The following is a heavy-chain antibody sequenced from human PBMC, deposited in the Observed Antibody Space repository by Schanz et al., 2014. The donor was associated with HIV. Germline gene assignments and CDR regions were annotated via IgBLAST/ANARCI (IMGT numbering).Heavy chain of an antibody. D-gene: IGHD3-3*01. Sequence: QVQLVQSGAEVKKPGASVKVSCKASGYTFSSYDINWVRQATGQGLEWMGWMNPNSGQTGYAQKFQARVTMTRDKSISTAYMELTRLRSDDTAVYYCARDDPFDPWGQGTLVTVSS. CDR2: MNPNSGQT. V-gene: IGHV1-8*01. J-gene: IGHJ5*02. CDR3: ARDDPFDP. CDR1: GYTFSSYD.